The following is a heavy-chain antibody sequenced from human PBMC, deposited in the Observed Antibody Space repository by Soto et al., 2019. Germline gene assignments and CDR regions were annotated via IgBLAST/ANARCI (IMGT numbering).Heavy chain of an antibody. CDR1: GYTFTSYD. CDR3: ARVRVVPAAMIYYMDV. V-gene: IGHV1-8*01. J-gene: IGHJ6*03. D-gene: IGHD2-2*01. Sequence: GASVKVSCKASGYTFTSYDINWVRQATGQGLEWMGWMNPNSGNTGYAQKFQGRVTMTRNTSISTAYMELSSLRSEDTAVYYCARVRVVPAAMIYYMDVWGKGTTVTDSS. CDR2: MNPNSGNT.